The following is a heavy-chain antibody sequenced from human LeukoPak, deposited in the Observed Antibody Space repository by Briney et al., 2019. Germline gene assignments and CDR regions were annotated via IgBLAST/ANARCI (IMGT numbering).Heavy chain of an antibody. D-gene: IGHD3-10*01. CDR1: GFTFSSYE. V-gene: IGHV3-48*03. J-gene: IGHJ3*02. CDR3: ARTKTLTIRPFDI. Sequence: GGSLRLSCAVSGFTFSSYEMNWVRQAPGKGLEWVSYISSSGNTIYYADSVKGRFTISRDNAKNSLYLQMNSLRAEDTAVYFCARTKTLTIRPFDIWGQGTMVTVSS. CDR2: ISSSGNTI.